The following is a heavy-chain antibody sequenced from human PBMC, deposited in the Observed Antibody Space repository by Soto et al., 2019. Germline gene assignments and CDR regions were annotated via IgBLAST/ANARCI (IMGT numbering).Heavy chain of an antibody. CDR3: ENVVFDSEYSRSPRYYGMDV. CDR1: GYPLTSYG. V-gene: IGHV1-18*01. Sequence: ASVKVFFKASGYPLTSYGISWVRRAPGQGLEWMGWISAYNGNTNYAQKLQGRVTMTTDTSTSTAYMELRSLRSCDTAVYYCENVVFDSEYSRSPRYYGMDVCGQGTTVTVSS. CDR2: ISAYNGNT. D-gene: IGHD6-6*01. J-gene: IGHJ6*02.